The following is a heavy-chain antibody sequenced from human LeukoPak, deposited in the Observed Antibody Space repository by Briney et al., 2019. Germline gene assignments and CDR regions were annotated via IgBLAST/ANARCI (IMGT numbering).Heavy chain of an antibody. Sequence: PSETLSLTCTVSGGSIDSSSYYWGWIRQPPGRGLEWIANIYYSGNAYYNPSLKSRVTISVDTSKNQFSLKLRSVTAADTAVYFCARSGSGGGLFDYWGRGTLVSVSS. V-gene: IGHV4-39*07. CDR1: GGSIDSSSYY. CDR2: IYYSGNA. CDR3: ARSGSGGGLFDY. J-gene: IGHJ4*02. D-gene: IGHD2-15*01.